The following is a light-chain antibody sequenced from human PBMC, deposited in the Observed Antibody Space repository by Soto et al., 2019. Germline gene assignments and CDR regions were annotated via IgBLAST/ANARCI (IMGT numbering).Light chain of an antibody. J-gene: IGKJ2*01. V-gene: IGKV3-11*01. CDR1: NSVDRY. CDR2: DAY. CDR3: QQRGKWPRT. Sequence: EVVLTHRPYTLSLSPGETATIPRRASNSVDRYVAWYQQKLGQAPRLLIYDAYTRATGVGARFTGSGSATDFSLTITSLETEDFAVYYCQQRGKWPRTFGTGTEVDIK.